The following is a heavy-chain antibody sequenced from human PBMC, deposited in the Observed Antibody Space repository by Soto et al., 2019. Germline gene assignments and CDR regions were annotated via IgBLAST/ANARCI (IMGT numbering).Heavy chain of an antibody. CDR2: IYYGGTT. V-gene: IGHV4-59*08. CDR1: GGSFSPNY. D-gene: IGHD6-25*01. Sequence: PSETLSLTCTVSGGSFSPNYWSWIRQPPGKGLEWVGYIYYGGTTSYNPSLQSRVTISLETSKNQVSLKLSSVTAADTAMYFCARQVSSAWPPYYYDMDVWGQGTTVTVSS. J-gene: IGHJ6*02. CDR3: ARQVSSAWPPYYYDMDV.